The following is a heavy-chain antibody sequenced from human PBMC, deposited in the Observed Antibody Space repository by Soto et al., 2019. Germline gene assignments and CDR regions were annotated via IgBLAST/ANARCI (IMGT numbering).Heavy chain of an antibody. Sequence: QVQLVESGGGVVQPGRSLRLSCAASGFTFSSYGMHWVRQAPGRGLEWVAVISHDGNNKYYADSVKGRFIISRDNSRNTLYLQMSSLRPEDTAGYSCAKASSHYGSGSYYTNDYWGQGTLVTVSS. CDR3: AKASSHYGSGSYYTNDY. J-gene: IGHJ4*02. D-gene: IGHD3-10*01. CDR2: ISHDGNNK. CDR1: GFTFSSYG. V-gene: IGHV3-30*18.